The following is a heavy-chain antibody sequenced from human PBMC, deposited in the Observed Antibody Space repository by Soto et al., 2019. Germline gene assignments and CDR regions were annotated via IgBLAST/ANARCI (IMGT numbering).Heavy chain of an antibody. CDR3: ARSYTTFDF. J-gene: IGHJ5*01. CDR1: GYTFTSYG. Sequence: ASVKVSCKASGYTFTSYGISWVRQAPGQGLEWMGWISAYNGNTNYAQKLQGRVTMTTDTSTSIAYMELRSSMTAADTAVYYCARSYTTFDFWGQGILVTVSS. CDR2: ISAYNGNT. V-gene: IGHV1-18*01. D-gene: IGHD3-16*01.